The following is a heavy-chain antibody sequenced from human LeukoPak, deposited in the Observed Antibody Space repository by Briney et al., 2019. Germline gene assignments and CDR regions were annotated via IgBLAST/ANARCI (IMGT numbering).Heavy chain of an antibody. CDR1: GYTFNVFY. V-gene: IGHV1-2*02. J-gene: IGHJ6*03. D-gene: IGHD5-12*01. CDR3: AKDRYGDYEAPFHYYMDA. Sequence: GASVKVSFKASGYTFNVFYIHWVRQAPGQGREWMGWINPNSGVTNYAQKLQGRVTITRDTSIDTAYMQLSRLRSDDTAVYYCAKDRYGDYEAPFHYYMDAWGRGTTVTVSS. CDR2: INPNSGVT.